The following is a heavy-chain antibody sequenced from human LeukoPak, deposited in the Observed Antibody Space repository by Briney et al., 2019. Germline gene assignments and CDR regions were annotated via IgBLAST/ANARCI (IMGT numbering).Heavy chain of an antibody. J-gene: IGHJ4*02. V-gene: IGHV1-2*02. CDR3: ARDSGDYVPFDY. D-gene: IGHD4-17*01. CDR1: GYSFTGYY. Sequence: ASVKVSCKASGYSFTGYYMHWVRQAPGQGLEWRGWINPITGGTSYAQKLQGRVTMTRDTSISTAYMELSRLRCDDTAVYFCARDSGDYVPFDYWGQGTLVTVSS. CDR2: INPITGGT.